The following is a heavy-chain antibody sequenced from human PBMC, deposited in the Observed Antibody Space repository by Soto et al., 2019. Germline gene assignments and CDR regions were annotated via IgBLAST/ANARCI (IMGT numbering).Heavy chain of an antibody. J-gene: IGHJ4*02. D-gene: IGHD6-6*01. CDR2: ISPYNGNT. CDR3: ARERYIPARPRPLWLFDY. CDR1: GYTFTSDA. V-gene: IGHV1-18*04. Sequence: GASVKVSCKASGYTFTSDAISWVRQVPGQGLEWMGWISPYNGNTDYAQRLQGRVTMTTDTSTSIAFMELRSLRTDDTALYYCARERYIPARPRPLWLFDYWGQGTPVTVSS.